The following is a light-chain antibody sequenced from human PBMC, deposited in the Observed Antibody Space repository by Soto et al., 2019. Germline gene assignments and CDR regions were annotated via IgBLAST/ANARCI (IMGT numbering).Light chain of an antibody. J-gene: IGKJ2*01. CDR2: WAS. CDR1: QSVLYSSNNKNY. Sequence: DIVMTQSPDSLAVFLGERATINCKSSQSVLYSSNNKNYLAWYQQKPGQPPKLLIYWASTRESGVPDRFSGSGSGTDFTLTISSLQAEDVAVYDCQQYYSTPNTFGQGTKLEIK. CDR3: QQYYSTPNT. V-gene: IGKV4-1*01.